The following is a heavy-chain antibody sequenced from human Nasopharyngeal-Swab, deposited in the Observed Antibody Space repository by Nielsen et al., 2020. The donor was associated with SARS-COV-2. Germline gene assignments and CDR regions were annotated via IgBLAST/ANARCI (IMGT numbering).Heavy chain of an antibody. D-gene: IGHD6-13*01. Sequence: GKGLEWIGRIYTSGSTNYNPSLKSRVTMSVDTSKNQFSLKLSSVTAADTAVYYCARDPYAYSSSWYDDSGYFDYWGQGTLVTSPQ. J-gene: IGHJ4*02. CDR2: IYTSGST. V-gene: IGHV4-4*07. CDR3: ARDPYAYSSSWYDDSGYFDY.